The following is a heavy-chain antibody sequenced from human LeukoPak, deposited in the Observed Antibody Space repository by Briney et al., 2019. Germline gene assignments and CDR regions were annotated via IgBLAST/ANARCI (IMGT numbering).Heavy chain of an antibody. CDR3: ARLTRRSGNYFDY. V-gene: IGHV4-4*02. J-gene: IGHJ4*02. CDR2: IYHSGST. D-gene: IGHD1-1*01. CDR1: GGSIKSNNW. Sequence: SGTLSLTCAVSGGSIKSNNWWSWVRQPPGKGLEWIGEIYHSGSTNYNPSLESRVTISVDTSKSQFSLKLSSVTAADTAVYYCARLTRRSGNYFDYWGQGTLVTVSS.